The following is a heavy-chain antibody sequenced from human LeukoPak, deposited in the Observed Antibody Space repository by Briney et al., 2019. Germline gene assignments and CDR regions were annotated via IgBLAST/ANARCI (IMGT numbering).Heavy chain of an antibody. J-gene: IGHJ4*02. CDR2: MSFSGAT. CDR1: GGSLSSSSSH. D-gene: IGHD2-2*01. CDR3: ARHCRAVLVVPVARGDYFDY. Sequence: PSETLSLTCTVSGGSLSSSSSHWGWIRQSPGEGLQWITSMSFSGATYYTPSLQSRVTISVDTSKNQFSLKLYSVTAADTAVYYCARHCRAVLVVPVARGDYFDYLGQGTLVTVSS. V-gene: IGHV4-39*01.